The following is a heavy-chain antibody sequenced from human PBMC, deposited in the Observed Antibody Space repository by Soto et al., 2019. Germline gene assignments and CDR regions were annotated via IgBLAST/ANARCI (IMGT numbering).Heavy chain of an antibody. CDR1: GFTFSSYD. CDR3: ARKGSKYSSSQTQYYYYYYGMDV. CDR2: IGTAGDT. D-gene: IGHD6-6*01. J-gene: IGHJ6*02. Sequence: GGSLRLSCAASGFTFSSYDMHWVRQATGKGLEWVSAIGTAGDTYYPGSVKGRFTISRENAKNSLYLQMNSLRAEDTAVYYCARKGSKYSSSQTQYYYYYYGMDVWGQGTTVTVSS. V-gene: IGHV3-13*01.